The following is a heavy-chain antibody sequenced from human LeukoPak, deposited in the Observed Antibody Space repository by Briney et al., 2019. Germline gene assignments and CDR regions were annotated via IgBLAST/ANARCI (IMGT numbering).Heavy chain of an antibody. J-gene: IGHJ5*02. D-gene: IGHD3-10*01. CDR2: ISSSSSTI. CDR3: ARVRVRGVNPYNWFDP. V-gene: IGHV3-48*01. Sequence: GGSLRLSCAASGFTFSSYSMNWVRQAPGKGLEWVSYISSSSSTIYYADSVKGRFTISRDNAKNSLHLQMNSLRAEDTAVYYCARVRVRGVNPYNWFDPWGQGTLVTVSS. CDR1: GFTFSSYS.